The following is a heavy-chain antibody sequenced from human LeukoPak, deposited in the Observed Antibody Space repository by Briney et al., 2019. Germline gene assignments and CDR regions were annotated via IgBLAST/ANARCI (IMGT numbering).Heavy chain of an antibody. D-gene: IGHD5-18*01. V-gene: IGHV4-30-2*01. CDR2: IYHSGST. Sequence: PSETLSLTCTVSGGSISSGGYYWSWIRQPPGKGLEWIGYIYHSGSTYYNPSLKSRVTISVDTSKNQFSLKLSSVTAADTAVYYCARDPFDNTAMVPDYWGQGTLVTVSS. J-gene: IGHJ4*02. CDR3: ARDPFDNTAMVPDY. CDR1: GGSISSGGYY.